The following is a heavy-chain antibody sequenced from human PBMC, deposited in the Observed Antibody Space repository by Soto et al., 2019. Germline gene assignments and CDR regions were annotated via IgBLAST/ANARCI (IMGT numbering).Heavy chain of an antibody. CDR1: GFSLNNSRMG. V-gene: IGHV2-26*01. CDR2: VCSSDED. Sequence: QVTLKESGPVLVKPTETLTLTCTVSGFSLNNSRMGVAWIRQPPGKALEWLAHVCSSDEDSYSTSLRSRLTISKDTSKSQVVLTLTNMDPVDTATYFCARIRAAYNAFDFWGQGILVTVSS. J-gene: IGHJ4*02. D-gene: IGHD1-1*01. CDR3: ARIRAAYNAFDF.